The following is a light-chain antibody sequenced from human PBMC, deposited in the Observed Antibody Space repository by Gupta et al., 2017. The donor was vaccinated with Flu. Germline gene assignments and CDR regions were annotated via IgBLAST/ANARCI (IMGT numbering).Light chain of an antibody. V-gene: IGLV2-14*04. CDR3: SSYTSSSTVV. J-gene: IGLJ2*01. Sequence: SITISCTGTSSDVGDYNFVSWYQQHPDKAPKLMIYDVSNRPSGVSNRFSGSKSGNTASLTXSXLQAEDXADYYCSSYTSSSTVVFGGGTKLTVL. CDR2: DVS. CDR1: SSDVGDYNF.